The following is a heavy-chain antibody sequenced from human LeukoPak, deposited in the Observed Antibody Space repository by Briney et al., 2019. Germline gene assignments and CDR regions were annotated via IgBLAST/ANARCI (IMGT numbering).Heavy chain of an antibody. D-gene: IGHD4-11*01. CDR1: GFTFSSYA. Sequence: GRSLRLSCAASGFTFSSYAMHWVRQAPGKGLEWVAVISYDGSNKYYADSVKGRFTISRDNSKNTLYLQMNSLRAEDTAVYYCAKSPPAYTVTTFNYWGQGTLVTVSS. J-gene: IGHJ4*02. CDR3: AKSPPAYTVTTFNY. CDR2: ISYDGSNK. V-gene: IGHV3-30*04.